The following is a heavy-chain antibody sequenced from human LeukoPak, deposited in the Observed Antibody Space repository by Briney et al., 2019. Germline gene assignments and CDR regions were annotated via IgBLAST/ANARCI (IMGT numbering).Heavy chain of an antibody. D-gene: IGHD3-3*01. CDR1: GGSISSHY. J-gene: IGHJ4*02. Sequence: PSKTLSLTCTVSGGSISSHYWSWIRQPPGKGLEWIGYIYYSGSTNYNPSLKSRVTISVDTSKNQFSLKLSSVTAADTAVYYCARGFGFLEWSDAYFDYWGQGTLVTVSS. CDR2: IYYSGST. V-gene: IGHV4-59*11. CDR3: ARGFGFLEWSDAYFDY.